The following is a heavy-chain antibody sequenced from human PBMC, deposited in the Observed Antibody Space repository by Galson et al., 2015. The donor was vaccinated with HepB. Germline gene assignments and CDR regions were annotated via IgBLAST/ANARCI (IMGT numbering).Heavy chain of an antibody. Sequence: SVKVSCKASGYTFNSYGISWVRQAPGQGLEWMGWISVSNGNTKYAQTLQDRVTMTTDTSTSTAYMELRSLSFDDTAVYYCARYPRDEGVGIKGGFDYWGQGTLVTVSS. D-gene: IGHD3-10*01. J-gene: IGHJ4*02. CDR3: ARYPRDEGVGIKGGFDY. V-gene: IGHV1-18*04. CDR1: GYTFNSYG. CDR2: ISVSNGNT.